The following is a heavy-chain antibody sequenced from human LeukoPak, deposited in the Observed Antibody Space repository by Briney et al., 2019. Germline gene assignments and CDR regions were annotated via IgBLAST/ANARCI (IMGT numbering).Heavy chain of an antibody. Sequence: GGSLRLSCVASGFVFSNYAMSWVRQAPGKGLEWVSAISITGGRTYYADSVKGRFTISRDNSKNTLFLQMLSLRVEDTAVYYCARDDYYDSSGYRGGLFDYWGQGTLVTVSS. V-gene: IGHV3-23*01. J-gene: IGHJ4*02. CDR3: ARDDYYDSSGYRGGLFDY. CDR2: ISITGGRT. D-gene: IGHD3-22*01. CDR1: GFVFSNYA.